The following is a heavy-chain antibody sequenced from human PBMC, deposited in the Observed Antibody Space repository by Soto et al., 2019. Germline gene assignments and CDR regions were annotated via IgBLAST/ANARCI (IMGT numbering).Heavy chain of an antibody. CDR2: IYYSGST. V-gene: IGHV4-39*01. CDR1: GGSISSSSYY. CDR3: AWDFDYDYVWGSYRYFDY. D-gene: IGHD3-16*02. J-gene: IGHJ4*02. Sequence: SETLSLTCTVSGGSISSSSYYWGWIRQPPGKGLEWIGSIYYSGSTYYNPSLKSRVTISVDTSKNQFSLKLSSVTAADTAVYYCAWDFDYDYVWGSYRYFDYWGQGTLVTVSS.